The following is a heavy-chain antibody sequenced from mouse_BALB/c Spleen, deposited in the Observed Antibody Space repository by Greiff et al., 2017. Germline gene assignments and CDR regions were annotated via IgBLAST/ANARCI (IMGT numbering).Heavy chain of an antibody. D-gene: IGHD2-12*01. CDR3: ARHFYEAYFDY. J-gene: IGHJ2*01. CDR2: ISYSGST. V-gene: IGHV3-2*02. Sequence: EVKLVESGPGLVKPSQSLSLTCTVTGYSITSDYAWNWIRQFPGNKLEWMGYISYSGSTSYNPSLKSRISITRDTSKNQFFLQLNSVTTEDTATYYCARHFYEAYFDYWGQGTTLTVSS. CDR1: GYSITSDYA.